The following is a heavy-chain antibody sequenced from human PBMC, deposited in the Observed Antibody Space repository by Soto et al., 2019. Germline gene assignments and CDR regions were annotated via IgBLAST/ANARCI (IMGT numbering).Heavy chain of an antibody. V-gene: IGHV3-21*01. CDR1: GFTFSSYN. CDR2: ISSSSSYI. D-gene: IGHD2-2*02. Sequence: EVQLVESGGGLVKPGGSLRLSCAASGFTFSSYNMNWVRQAPGKGLEWVSSISSSSSYIYYADSVKGRFTISRDNAKNSLYLQMNSLRAEDTAVYYCARGVVVPAAIYYYYGMDVWGQGTTVTVSS. CDR3: ARGVVVPAAIYYYYGMDV. J-gene: IGHJ6*02.